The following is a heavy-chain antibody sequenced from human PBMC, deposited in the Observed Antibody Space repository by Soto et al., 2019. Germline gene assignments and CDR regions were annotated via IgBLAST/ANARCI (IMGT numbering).Heavy chain of an antibody. V-gene: IGHV1-58*02. CDR2: IVVGSGNT. Sequence: ASVKVSCKASGFTFTSSAMQWVRQARGQRLEWIGWIVVGSGNTNYAQKFQERVTITRDMSTSTAYMELSSLRAEDTAVYYCAKRSGSRPGSHFDYWGQGTLVTVSS. CDR1: GFTFTSSA. D-gene: IGHD3-3*01. CDR3: AKRSGSRPGSHFDY. J-gene: IGHJ4*02.